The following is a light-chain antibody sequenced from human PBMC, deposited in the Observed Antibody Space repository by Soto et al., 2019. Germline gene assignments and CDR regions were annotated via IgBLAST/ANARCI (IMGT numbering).Light chain of an antibody. CDR2: GAS. J-gene: IGKJ3*01. V-gene: IGKV3-20*01. Sequence: EIVLTQSPGTLSLSPGERATLSCRATQSVSSSYLAWYQQKPGQAPRFLIYGASCRATGISDRFSGSGSGTDFTLTISRLEPEDFGVYYCQQYASSLFTFGRGTKVDIK. CDR1: QSVSSSY. CDR3: QQYASSLFT.